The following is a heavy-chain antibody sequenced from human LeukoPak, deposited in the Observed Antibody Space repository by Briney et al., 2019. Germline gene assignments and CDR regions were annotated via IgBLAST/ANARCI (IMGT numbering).Heavy chain of an antibody. J-gene: IGHJ4*02. V-gene: IGHV3-23*01. CDR1: GFTFSSHS. CDR2: ISGSGDST. CDR3: AKLILGARSLFDF. Sequence: GGSLRLFCVASGFTFSSHSMSWARHAPGKGLEWVSTISGSGDSTFYADSVKGRFTISRDNSKNTLYLQMSSLRADDTAMYYCAKLILGARSLFDFRGQGILVTVSS. D-gene: IGHD1-26*01.